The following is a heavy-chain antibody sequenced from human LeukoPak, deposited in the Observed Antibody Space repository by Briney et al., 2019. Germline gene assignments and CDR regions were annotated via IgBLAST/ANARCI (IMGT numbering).Heavy chain of an antibody. V-gene: IGHV1-18*01. CDR3: ARDRVYYYGSGSYYTDY. J-gene: IGHJ4*02. D-gene: IGHD3-10*01. CDR1: GYTFTSYG. CDR2: ISAYNGNT. Sequence: ASVKVSCKASGYTFTSYGISWVRQAPGQGLEWMGWISAYNGNTNYAQKLQGRVTMTTDTSTSTAYMELRSLRSDDTAVYYCARDRVYYYGSGSYYTDYWGQGTLVTVSS.